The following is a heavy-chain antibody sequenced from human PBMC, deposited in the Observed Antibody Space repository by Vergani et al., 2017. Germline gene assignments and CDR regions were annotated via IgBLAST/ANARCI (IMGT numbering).Heavy chain of an antibody. V-gene: IGHV4-30-2*01. CDR1: GGSISSGGYS. Sequence: QLQLRESGSGLVKPSQTLSLTCAVSGGSISSGGYSWSWIRQPPGKGLEWIGYIYHSGSNYYNPSLKSRVTISVDRSKNQFSLKLSSVTDADTAVYYCARGYSNYLDPWGQGTLVTVSS. J-gene: IGHJ5*02. D-gene: IGHD4-11*01. CDR2: IYHSGSN. CDR3: ARGYSNYLDP.